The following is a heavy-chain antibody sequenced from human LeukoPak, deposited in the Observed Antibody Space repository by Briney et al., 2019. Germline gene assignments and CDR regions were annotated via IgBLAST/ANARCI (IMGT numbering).Heavy chain of an antibody. CDR2: INWNGGST. CDR3: ARDKYDFWSGYYTHDAFDI. CDR1: GFTFDDYG. J-gene: IGHJ3*02. D-gene: IGHD3-3*01. Sequence: GGSLRLSCAASGFTFDDYGMSSVRQAPGKGLGWVSGINWNGGSTGYADSVKGRFTISRDNAKNSLYLQMNSLRAEDTALYYCARDKYDFWSGYYTHDAFDIWGQGTMVTVSS. V-gene: IGHV3-20*04.